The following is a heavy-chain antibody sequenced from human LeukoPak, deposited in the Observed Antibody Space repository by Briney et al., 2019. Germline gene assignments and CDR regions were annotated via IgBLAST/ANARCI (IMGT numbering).Heavy chain of an antibody. CDR2: MNQDGSDT. CDR1: GFTFSSYS. Sequence: PGGSLRLSCAASGFTFSSYSMNWVRQAPGKGLEWVANMNQDGSDTYYVDSVKGRFTISRDNAKNSLYLQMNSLRADDTAVYYCVRDLTCCGGDCFWGQGTLVTVSS. J-gene: IGHJ4*02. D-gene: IGHD2-21*01. V-gene: IGHV3-7*01. CDR3: VRDLTCCGGDCF.